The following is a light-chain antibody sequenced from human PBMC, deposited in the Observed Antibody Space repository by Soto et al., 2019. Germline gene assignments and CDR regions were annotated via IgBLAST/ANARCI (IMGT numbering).Light chain of an antibody. CDR3: SSYTSSSTLYV. Sequence: QSVLTQPASVSGSPGQSITISCTETSSDVGDNNYVSWYQQHPGKAPKLMIYDVTHRPSVISNRFSGSKSGNTASLTISGLQAEDDADYYCSSYTSSSTLYVFGTGTKLTVL. CDR2: DVT. V-gene: IGLV2-14*01. CDR1: SSDVGDNNY. J-gene: IGLJ1*01.